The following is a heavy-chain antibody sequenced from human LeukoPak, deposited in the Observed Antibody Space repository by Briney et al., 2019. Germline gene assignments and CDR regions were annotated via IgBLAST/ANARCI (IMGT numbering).Heavy chain of an antibody. Sequence: GGSLRLSCAASGFTFSSYSMSWVRQAPGKGLEWVALISGSGDTTNYADSVKGRFTISRDNSKNTLYLQMNSLGADDTAVYYCAKAFQRGWERDAFAFWGQGTLVTVSS. D-gene: IGHD1-26*01. CDR1: GFTFSSYS. V-gene: IGHV3-23*01. CDR3: AKAFQRGWERDAFAF. CDR2: ISGSGDTT. J-gene: IGHJ3*01.